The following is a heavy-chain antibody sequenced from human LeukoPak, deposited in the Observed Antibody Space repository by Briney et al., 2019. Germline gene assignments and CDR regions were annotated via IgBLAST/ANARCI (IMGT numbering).Heavy chain of an antibody. CDR2: LSGSDGST. CDR1: GFTFTYYG. D-gene: IGHD6-13*01. CDR3: AKQQMVQGYFQH. Sequence: GGSLRLSCAASGFTFTYYGMSWVRQAPGKGLEWVSGLSGSDGSTYYADSVKGRFTISSDTSKNTLYLQMNNLRDEDSGLYYCAKQQMVQGYFQHWGQGTFVTVSS. J-gene: IGHJ1*01. V-gene: IGHV3-23*01.